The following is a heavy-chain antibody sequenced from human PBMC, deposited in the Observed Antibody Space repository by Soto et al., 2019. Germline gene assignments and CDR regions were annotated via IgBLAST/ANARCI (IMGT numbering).Heavy chain of an antibody. J-gene: IGHJ4*02. D-gene: IGHD2-15*01. V-gene: IGHV3-48*02. CDR3: ARDAPRCSGGTCLDY. CDR1: GFTFSSFS. Sequence: EVQLMESGGGLVQPGGSLRISCAASGFTFSSFSMHWVVQAPGKGLEWVSYISSSSSTIYYADSVRGRFTISRDNAKNSLYLQMNSLRDEDTAVFYCARDAPRCSGGTCLDYWGQGTLVTVSS. CDR2: ISSSSSTI.